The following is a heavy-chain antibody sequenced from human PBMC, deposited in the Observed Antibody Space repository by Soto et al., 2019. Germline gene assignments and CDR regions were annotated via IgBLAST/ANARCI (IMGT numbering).Heavy chain of an antibody. D-gene: IGHD3-3*01. CDR1: GYTFTCYV. V-gene: IGHV1-18*01. CDR2: ISAYNGNT. CDR3: TNERDGFWRGLLDVYGMEV. J-gene: IGHJ6*02. Sequence: ASVKCHGNASGYTFTCYVINWVRQAPGQVLECIGWISAYNGNTNYTQKFQGRVTMTTDTYHSTPYMELRSLTSDDTAVYYCTNERDGFWRGLLDVYGMEVWGQGTTVTDYS.